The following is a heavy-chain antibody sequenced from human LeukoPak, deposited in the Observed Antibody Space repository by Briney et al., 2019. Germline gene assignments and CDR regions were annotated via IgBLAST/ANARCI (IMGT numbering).Heavy chain of an antibody. Sequence: PGGSLRLSCAASGFTFSSYWMSWVRQPPGKGLEWIGSASYSGNTYYNPSLKSRVTILVDTSKNQFSLKMTSVTAADTAVYYCARDQYYDVSTYYEIDYWGQGTLVTVSS. J-gene: IGHJ4*02. CDR1: GFTFSSYW. CDR2: ASYSGNT. V-gene: IGHV4-39*07. CDR3: ARDQYYDVSTYYEIDY. D-gene: IGHD3-22*01.